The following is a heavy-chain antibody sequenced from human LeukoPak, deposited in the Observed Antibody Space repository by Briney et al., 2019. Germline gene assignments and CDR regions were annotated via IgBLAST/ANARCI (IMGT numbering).Heavy chain of an antibody. CDR2: IYSVGNT. CDR1: GFTVSSSH. CDR3: ARCNGDYGEFK. Sequence: AGGSLRLSCAASGFTVSSSHMSWVRQAPGKGLKWVSVIYSVGNTYYADSVKGRFTISRDNSKNTPYLHMNSLRVDDTAVYYCARCNGDYGEFKWGQGTLVTVSS. J-gene: IGHJ4*02. D-gene: IGHD4-17*01. V-gene: IGHV3-53*01.